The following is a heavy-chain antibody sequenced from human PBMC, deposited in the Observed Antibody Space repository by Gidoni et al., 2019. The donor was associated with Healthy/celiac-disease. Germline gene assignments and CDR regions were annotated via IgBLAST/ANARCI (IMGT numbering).Heavy chain of an antibody. CDR1: GYTFTDSY. D-gene: IGHD6-19*01. CDR2: INPNSGGT. V-gene: IGHV1-2*02. J-gene: IGHJ6*02. Sequence: QVQLVQSGAEVQKPGASVKVSCKASGYTFTDSYMHWVRQAPGQGLEWMGWINPNSGGTNYAQKFQGSVTMTRDTSISIAYMELSRLRSDDTAVYYCASLTAVAGTTPYYYYYGMDVWGQGTTVTVSS. CDR3: ASLTAVAGTTPYYYYYGMDV.